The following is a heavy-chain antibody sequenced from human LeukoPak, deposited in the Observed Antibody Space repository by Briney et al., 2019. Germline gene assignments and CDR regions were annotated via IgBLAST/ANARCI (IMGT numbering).Heavy chain of an antibody. CDR1: GFTFSSYA. CDR2: ISGSGGST. Sequence: GGSLRLSCAASGFTFSSYAVSWVRQAPGKGLEWVSAISGSGGSTYYADSVKGRFTISRDNSKNTLYLQMNSLRAEDTAVYYCAKDVEYYDFWSGYPNAFDIWGQGTMVTVSS. CDR3: AKDVEYYDFWSGYPNAFDI. J-gene: IGHJ3*02. D-gene: IGHD3-3*01. V-gene: IGHV3-23*01.